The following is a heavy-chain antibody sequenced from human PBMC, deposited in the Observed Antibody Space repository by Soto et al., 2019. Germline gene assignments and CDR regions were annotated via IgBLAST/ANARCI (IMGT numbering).Heavy chain of an antibody. V-gene: IGHV1-69*01. J-gene: IGHJ5*02. CDR3: ARDGAYCSGGSCYSGPPWFDP. CDR2: IIPIFGTA. D-gene: IGHD2-15*01. Sequence: QVQLVQSGAEVKKPGSSVNVSCKASGGTFSSYAISWVRQAPGQGLEWMGGIIPIFGTANYAQKFQGRVTITADESTSTAYMELSSLRSEDTAVYYCARDGAYCSGGSCYSGPPWFDPWGQGTLVTVSS. CDR1: GGTFSSYA.